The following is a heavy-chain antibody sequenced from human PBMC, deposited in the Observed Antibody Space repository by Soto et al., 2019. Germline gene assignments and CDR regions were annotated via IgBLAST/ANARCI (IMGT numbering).Heavy chain of an antibody. CDR3: AKTGGWNWFDP. J-gene: IGHJ5*02. D-gene: IGHD6-19*01. Sequence: QVQLVQSGAEVKKPGASVKVSCKASGYTFTDYGISWVRQAPGQGLEWMGWISPYTGDTKYPQRLQGRVTVTPDTSTSTAYMELRSLKSDDTAVYYCAKTGGWNWFDPWGQGTLVSVSS. V-gene: IGHV1-18*01. CDR1: GYTFTDYG. CDR2: ISPYTGDT.